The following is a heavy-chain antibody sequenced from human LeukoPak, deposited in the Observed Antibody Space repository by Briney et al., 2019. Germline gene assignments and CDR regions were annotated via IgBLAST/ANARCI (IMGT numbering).Heavy chain of an antibody. CDR1: GFTFSTYG. CDR2: IWPNGSNK. CDR3: VGELLTAAGTIGAFDI. J-gene: IGHJ3*02. V-gene: IGHV3-33*01. D-gene: IGHD6-13*01. Sequence: GGSLRLSCAASGFTFSTYGMHWVRQAPGKGLEWVAVIWPNGSNKYHAGSVKGRFTISRDNSKSTLFLQMSSLAAEDTAVYYCVGELLTAAGTIGAFDIWGRGTMVTVSS.